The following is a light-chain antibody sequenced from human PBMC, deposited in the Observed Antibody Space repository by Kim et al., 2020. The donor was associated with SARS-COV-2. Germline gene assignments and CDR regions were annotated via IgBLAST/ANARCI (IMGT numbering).Light chain of an antibody. V-gene: IGLV1-51*01. Sequence: GQKVTISRSGSSSNIGNNYVSWYQQLPGTAPKLLIYDNNKRPSGIPDRFSGSKSGTSATLGITGLQTGDEADYYCGTWDSSLSAGVFGGGTQLTVL. J-gene: IGLJ3*02. CDR2: DNN. CDR1: SSNIGNNY. CDR3: GTWDSSLSAGV.